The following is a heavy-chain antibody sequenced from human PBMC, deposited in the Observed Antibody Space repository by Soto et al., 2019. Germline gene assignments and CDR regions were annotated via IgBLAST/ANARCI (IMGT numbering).Heavy chain of an antibody. D-gene: IGHD3-22*01. CDR2: ISSSSTTI. Sequence: LRLSCAASGFTFRSYSMNWVHQAPGKGLEWISYISSSSTTIYYGDSVKGRFTISREHARNSLYLQMNSLRDEDTAVYYWARLRIVTGGEAFDICGQGTMVTVSS. CDR1: GFTFRSYS. CDR3: ARLRIVTGGEAFDI. J-gene: IGHJ3*02. V-gene: IGHV3-48*02.